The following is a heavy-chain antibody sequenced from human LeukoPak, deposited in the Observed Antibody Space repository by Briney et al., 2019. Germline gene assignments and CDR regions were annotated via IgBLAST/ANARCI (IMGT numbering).Heavy chain of an antibody. V-gene: IGHV5-51*01. CDR2: MYPGDSVT. CDR3: ARLQGGSGSYYFGH. D-gene: IGHD3-10*01. CDR1: GYSFTSYW. Sequence: GESLKISCKGSGYSFTSYWIGWVRQMPGQGLEWMGIMYPGDSVTKYSPSFQCHVTISADKSISTAYLQWSSLKASDTAMYYCARLQGGSGSYYFGHWGQGTLVTVSS. J-gene: IGHJ4*02.